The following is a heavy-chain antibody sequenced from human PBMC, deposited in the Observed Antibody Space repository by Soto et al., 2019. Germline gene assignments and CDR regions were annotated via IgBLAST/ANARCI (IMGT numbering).Heavy chain of an antibody. V-gene: IGHV4-39*01. CDR1: GGSISSSSYY. Sequence: QLQLQESGPGLVKPSETLSLTCTVSGGSISSSSYYWGWIRQPRGKGQEWIGSIYYSGGPDYNPSLNSRGTISVDTSKNKFPLKLSSVTAADTAVSDCARVGGLGGTDWFDPWGQGTLVTVSS. CDR2: IYYSGGP. D-gene: IGHD3-10*01. J-gene: IGHJ5*02. CDR3: ARVGGLGGTDWFDP.